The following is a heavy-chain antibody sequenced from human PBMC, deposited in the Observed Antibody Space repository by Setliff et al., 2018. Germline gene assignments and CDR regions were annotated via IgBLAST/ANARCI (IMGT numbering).Heavy chain of an antibody. CDR1: GFTFSGSA. V-gene: IGHV3-73*01. CDR3: TTDPSPTFGGVIGAAFDF. J-gene: IGHJ3*01. Sequence: GESLKISCAASGFTFSGSAMHWVRRASGKGLEWVGRIRSKPYTYATTYAASMKGRFTISRDDSKNTLYLQMNSLKTEDTAVYYCTTDPSPTFGGVIGAAFDFWGQGTMVTVSS. D-gene: IGHD3-16*01. CDR2: IRSKPYTYAT.